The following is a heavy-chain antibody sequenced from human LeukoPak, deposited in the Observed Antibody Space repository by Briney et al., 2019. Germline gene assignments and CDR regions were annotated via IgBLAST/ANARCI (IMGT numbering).Heavy chain of an antibody. V-gene: IGHV3-30*18. CDR1: GFTFSRYG. CDR2: ISYDGSNK. Sequence: PGGSLRLSCAASGFTFSRYGMHWVRQAPGKGLEWVAVISYDGSNKYYADSVKGRFTISRDNSKNTLYLQMNSLRAEDTAVYYCAKDTAMVFGYFDYWGQGALVTVSS. CDR3: AKDTAMVFGYFDY. D-gene: IGHD5-18*01. J-gene: IGHJ4*02.